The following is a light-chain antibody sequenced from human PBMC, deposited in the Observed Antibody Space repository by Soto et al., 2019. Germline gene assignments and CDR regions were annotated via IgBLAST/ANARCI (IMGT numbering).Light chain of an antibody. CDR1: QTFSNF. CDR3: QQSYSTPFT. CDR2: AAS. V-gene: IGKV1-39*01. Sequence: DIQMTQSPSSLSASVGDRVTISCRASQTFSNFLNWYQQKPGKAPKLLIYAASRLQSGVPSRFSGSGSGTDFTLTISSLQPEDFATYYCQQSYSTPFTFGPGTKVDVK. J-gene: IGKJ3*01.